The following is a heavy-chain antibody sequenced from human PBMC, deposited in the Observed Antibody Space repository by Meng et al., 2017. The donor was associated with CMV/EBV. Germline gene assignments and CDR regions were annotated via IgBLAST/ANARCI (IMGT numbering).Heavy chain of an antibody. D-gene: IGHD3-22*01. CDR2: IRGSGGST. V-gene: IGHV3-23*01. CDR3: AKTSHHYYDSSGYYWYFDY. CDR1: TFSSYA. Sequence: TFSSYAVGWVRQAPGRGLEWGSAIRGSGGSTDDADSMKGRFTIARDNSKNTLYLQMNSLRAEDTAVYYCAKTSHHYYDSSGYYWYFDYWGQGTLVTAPQ. J-gene: IGHJ4*02.